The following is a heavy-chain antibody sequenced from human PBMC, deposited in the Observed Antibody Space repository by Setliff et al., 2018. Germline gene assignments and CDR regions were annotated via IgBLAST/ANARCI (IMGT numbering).Heavy chain of an antibody. D-gene: IGHD2-8*02. Sequence: SETLSLTCAVSGGSISSSNWWSWVRQPPGKGLEWIGEINHSGSTNYNPSLKSRVNLSVDTSKNQFSLKLKSVTAADTAVYYCTVYNTGSSKDHYWGQGTPVTVSS. CDR3: TVYNTGSSKDHY. V-gene: IGHV4-4*02. CDR1: GGSISSSNW. J-gene: IGHJ4*02. CDR2: INHSGST.